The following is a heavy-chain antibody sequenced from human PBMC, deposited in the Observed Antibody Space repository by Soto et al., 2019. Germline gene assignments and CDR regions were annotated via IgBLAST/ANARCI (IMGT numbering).Heavy chain of an antibody. CDR3: ARSPYSAVRAFDI. J-gene: IGHJ3*02. CDR2: IYHSGST. D-gene: IGHD4-4*01. V-gene: IGHV4-30-2*01. Sequence: PSETLSLTCAVSGGSISSGGYSWSWIRQPPGKGLEWIGYIYHSGSTYYNPSLKSRVTISVDRSKNQFSLKLSSVTAADTAVYYCARSPYSAVRAFDIWGQGTMVTVSS. CDR1: GGSISSGGYS.